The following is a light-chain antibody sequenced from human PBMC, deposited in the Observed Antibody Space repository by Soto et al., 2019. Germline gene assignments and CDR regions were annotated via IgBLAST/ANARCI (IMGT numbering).Light chain of an antibody. CDR1: QSISNL. CDR3: QQYNTFPCT. V-gene: IGKV1-5*03. J-gene: IGKJ2*02. Sequence: DIQMTQSPSTVSASVGDRVTITCRASQSISNLLAWYQQKPGKAPKLLIYRASSLETGVPSRFSGSGSGTDFTLTISSLQPDDFASYSCQQYNTFPCTFGQGTKLEIK. CDR2: RAS.